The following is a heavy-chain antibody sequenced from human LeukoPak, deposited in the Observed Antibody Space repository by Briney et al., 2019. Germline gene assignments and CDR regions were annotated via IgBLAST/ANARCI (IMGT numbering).Heavy chain of an antibody. J-gene: IGHJ5*02. CDR1: GGSISSSSYY. CDR3: ACGIPGYSSSWYPSWFDP. Sequence: SETLSLTCTVSGGSISSSSYYWAWIRQPPGKGLEWIGEINRSGSTNYNPSLKSRVTISVDTSKNQFSLKLSSVTAADTAVYYCACGIPGYSSSWYPSWFDPWGQGTLVTVSS. D-gene: IGHD6-13*01. V-gene: IGHV4-39*07. CDR2: INRSGST.